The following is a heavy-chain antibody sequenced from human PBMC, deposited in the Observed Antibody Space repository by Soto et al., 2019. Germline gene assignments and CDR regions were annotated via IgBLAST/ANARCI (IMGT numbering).Heavy chain of an antibody. D-gene: IGHD6-19*01. Sequence: EVQLLESGGGLVQPGGSLRLSCAASGFTFSSYAMTWVRQAPGKGLEWVALILGGSGKTYYADSVKGRFTISRDNSKNTLYLQMNSLRAEESALYYCVKGGPIGVSGDDYWGQGTLVTVSS. CDR3: VKGGPIGVSGDDY. CDR2: ILGGSGKT. V-gene: IGHV3-23*01. J-gene: IGHJ4*02. CDR1: GFTFSSYA.